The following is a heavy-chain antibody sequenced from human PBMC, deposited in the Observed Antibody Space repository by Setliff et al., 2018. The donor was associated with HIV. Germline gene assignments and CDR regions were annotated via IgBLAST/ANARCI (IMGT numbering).Heavy chain of an antibody. J-gene: IGHJ6*04. CDR2: IYYIGTT. D-gene: IGHD3-10*01. CDR1: GGSISTFY. CDR3: ARAMTYSGSGSYALDV. Sequence: SETLSLTCTVSGGSISTFYWGWIRQPPGKALEWIGYIYYIGTTNYNPSLQSRVTIFLDTSKTQFSLRLSSVTAADTAMYYCARAMTYSGSGSYALDVWGKGTTVTVSS. V-gene: IGHV4-59*01.